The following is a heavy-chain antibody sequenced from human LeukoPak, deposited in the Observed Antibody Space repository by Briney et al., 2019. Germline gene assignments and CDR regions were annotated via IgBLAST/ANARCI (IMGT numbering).Heavy chain of an antibody. CDR2: LNQDGGEK. Sequence: GGSLRLSCAVFGLTFKNSWMTWVRQAPGKGLEWVATLNQDGGEKYYVDSVEGRFTISRDNAKNSLYLQMNSLRADDTAVYYCARGHWGLDPWGQGTLVIVSS. CDR1: GLTFKNSW. CDR3: ARGHWGLDP. J-gene: IGHJ5*02. V-gene: IGHV3-7*03. D-gene: IGHD7-27*01.